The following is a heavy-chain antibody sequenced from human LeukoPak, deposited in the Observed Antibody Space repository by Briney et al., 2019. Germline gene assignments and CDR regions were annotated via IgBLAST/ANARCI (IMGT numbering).Heavy chain of an antibody. Sequence: SVKVSCKASGGTFSSYAISWVRQAPGQGLEWMGGIIPIFGTANYAQKFQGRVTMTRDMSTSAAYMELSSLRSEDTAVYYCARAGIVATINPYYYYYMDVWGKGTTVTISS. D-gene: IGHD5-12*01. CDR2: IIPIFGTA. CDR3: ARAGIVATINPYYYYYMDV. V-gene: IGHV1-69*05. CDR1: GGTFSSYA. J-gene: IGHJ6*03.